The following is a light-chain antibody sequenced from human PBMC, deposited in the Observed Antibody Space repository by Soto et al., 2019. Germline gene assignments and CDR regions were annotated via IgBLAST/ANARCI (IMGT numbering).Light chain of an antibody. Sequence: AIRMTQSPSSFSASTGDRVTITCRASQGISSYLAWYQQKPGKAPKLLIYAASNLQSGVPSRFSGSGSGTDFALTISSLQPEDFATYYCQQSYSTLRTFGQGTKVDIK. CDR1: QGISSY. V-gene: IGKV1-8*01. CDR2: AAS. CDR3: QQSYSTLRT. J-gene: IGKJ1*01.